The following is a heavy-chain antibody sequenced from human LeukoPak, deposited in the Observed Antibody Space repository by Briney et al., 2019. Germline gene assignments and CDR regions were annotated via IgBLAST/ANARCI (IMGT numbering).Heavy chain of an antibody. D-gene: IGHD6-19*01. J-gene: IGHJ4*02. CDR3: SGWGATFDY. Sequence: SVKVSCKASGYTFTDYYIHWVRQAPGQGLEWMGGIIPIFGTANYAQKFQGRVTITADESTSTAYLELSSLRSEDTAVYYCSGWGATFDYWGQGTLVTVSS. CDR2: IIPIFGTA. CDR1: GYTFTDYY. V-gene: IGHV1-69*13.